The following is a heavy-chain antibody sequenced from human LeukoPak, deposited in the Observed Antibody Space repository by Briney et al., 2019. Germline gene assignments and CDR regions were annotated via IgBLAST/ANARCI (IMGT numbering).Heavy chain of an antibody. D-gene: IGHD4-11*01. CDR1: GFTFSSYA. V-gene: IGHV3-23*01. Sequence: GGSLRLSCAASGFTFSSYAMSWVRQAPGKGLEWVSAIRGSGGSTNYGDSVKGRFTISRDNSKNTLYLQMNSLRAEDTAIYYCANPPTVTSFHYWGQGTLVTVSS. CDR3: ANPPTVTSFHY. J-gene: IGHJ4*02. CDR2: IRGSGGST.